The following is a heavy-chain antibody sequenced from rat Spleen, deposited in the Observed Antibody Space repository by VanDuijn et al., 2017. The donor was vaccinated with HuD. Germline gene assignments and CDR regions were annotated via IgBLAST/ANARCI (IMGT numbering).Heavy chain of an antibody. Sequence: EVQLVESGGGLVQPGRSMKLSCAALGFTFSNYYMAWVRQAPTKGLEWVASISTGGDNTYYRDSVKGRFTISRDNAKSTLYLQMDSLRSEDTATYYCARQGDFDYWGQGVMVTVSS. CDR1: GFTFSNYY. CDR3: ARQGDFDY. J-gene: IGHJ2*01. CDR2: ISTGGDNT. V-gene: IGHV5-25*01. D-gene: IGHD5-1*01.